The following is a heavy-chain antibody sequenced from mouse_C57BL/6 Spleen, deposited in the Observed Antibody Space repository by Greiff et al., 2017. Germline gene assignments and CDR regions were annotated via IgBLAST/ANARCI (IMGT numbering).Heavy chain of an antibody. J-gene: IGHJ3*02. CDR1: GYAFSSSW. D-gene: IGHD3-3*01. CDR3: ASEGGPAP. CDR2: IYPGDGDT. Sequence: QVQLQQSGPELVKPGASVKISCKASGYAFSSSWMNWVKQRPGKGLEWIGRIYPGDGDTNYNGKFKGKATLTADKSSSTAYMQLSSLTSEDSAVYFCASEGGPAPWGQGTLVTVSA. V-gene: IGHV1-82*01.